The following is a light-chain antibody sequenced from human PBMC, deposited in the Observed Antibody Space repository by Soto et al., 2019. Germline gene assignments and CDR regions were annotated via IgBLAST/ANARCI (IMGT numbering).Light chain of an antibody. Sequence: EIVLTQSPGTLFLSPGERATLSCRASQSVSSSYLAWYQQKPGQAPRLLIYGASSRATGIPDRFSGSGSGTDLTLTISRLEPEDFAVYYCQQYGSSPRTFGQGTRLEIK. CDR1: QSVSSSY. V-gene: IGKV3-20*01. J-gene: IGKJ5*01. CDR3: QQYGSSPRT. CDR2: GAS.